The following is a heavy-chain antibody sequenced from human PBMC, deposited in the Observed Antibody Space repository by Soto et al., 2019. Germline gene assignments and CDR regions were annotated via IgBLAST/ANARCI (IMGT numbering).Heavy chain of an antibody. Sequence: EMQLVESGGGLVQPGGSLRLSCAASGFTFSSYWMHWVRQAPGKGLMWVSGINSDGSTTSYADSVKGRFTISRDNAKDMLYLQMNSLRVEDTAVYYCAKRDDSSTRYTYYHYGMDVWGQGTTVTVSS. J-gene: IGHJ6*02. D-gene: IGHD6-13*01. CDR1: GFTFSSYW. CDR2: INSDGSTT. CDR3: AKRDDSSTRYTYYHYGMDV. V-gene: IGHV3-74*01.